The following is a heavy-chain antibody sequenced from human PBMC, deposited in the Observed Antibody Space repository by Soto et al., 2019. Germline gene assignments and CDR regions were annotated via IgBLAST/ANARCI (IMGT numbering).Heavy chain of an antibody. CDR3: VRVDWNDAGS. D-gene: IGHD1-1*01. CDR1: GDSVSSNRAS. V-gene: IGHV6-1*01. Sequence: SQTLSLTCASSGDSVSSNRASWEWSRQSPSRGLEWLGRTRYTSKWYTEYAESVKSRITINTDKSKNHFSLQLRSVTPEDTAVYYCVRVDWNDAGSWGQGTQVTVSS. J-gene: IGHJ5*02. CDR2: TRYTSKWYT.